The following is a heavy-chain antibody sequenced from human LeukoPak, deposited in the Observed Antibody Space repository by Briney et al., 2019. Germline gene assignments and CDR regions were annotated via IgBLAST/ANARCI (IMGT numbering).Heavy chain of an antibody. Sequence: SETLSLTCPVSGASVSSGSYYWSWIRQPPGKGLEWIGFIYDSGSTNHNPSLKSRVTISLDTSKNQFSLRLSSVTAADTAVYFCASRHGNSGSSNCWGQGTLVTVSS. CDR3: ASRHGNSGSSNC. CDR1: GASVSSGSYY. CDR2: IYDSGST. D-gene: IGHD3-10*01. J-gene: IGHJ4*02. V-gene: IGHV4-61*01.